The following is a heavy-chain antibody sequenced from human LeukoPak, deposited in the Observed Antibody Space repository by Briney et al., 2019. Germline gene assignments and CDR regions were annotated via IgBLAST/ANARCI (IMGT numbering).Heavy chain of an antibody. V-gene: IGHV3-23*01. CDR3: ARAAITVTTSYYYYYMDV. CDR1: GFTFSSYD. J-gene: IGHJ6*03. CDR2: ISGSGGST. Sequence: PGGSLRLSCAASGFTFSSYDMSWVRQAPGKGLEWVSAISGSGGSTYYADSVKGRFTISRDNAKNSLYLQMNSLRAEDTALYYCARAAITVTTSYYYYYMDVWGKGTTVTVSS. D-gene: IGHD4-17*01.